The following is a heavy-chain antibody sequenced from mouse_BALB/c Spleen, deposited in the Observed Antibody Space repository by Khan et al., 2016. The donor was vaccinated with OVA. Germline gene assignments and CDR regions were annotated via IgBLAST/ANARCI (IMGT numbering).Heavy chain of an antibody. CDR3: ARVYGGDFDY. V-gene: IGHV3-2*02. CDR2: IRYSGNT. J-gene: IGHJ2*01. CDR1: GYSFTSDYA. Sequence: EVELVESGPGLVKPSQSLSLTCTVTGYSFTSDYAWNWIRQFPGNKLEWMGFIRYSGNTKYNPSLKSRISVTRDTSKNPFFLQLNSVTTEDTARYYCARVYGGDFDYWGQGTTLTVSS. D-gene: IGHD1-1*02.